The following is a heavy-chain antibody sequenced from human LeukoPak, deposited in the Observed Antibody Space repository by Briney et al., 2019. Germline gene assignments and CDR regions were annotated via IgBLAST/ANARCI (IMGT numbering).Heavy chain of an antibody. V-gene: IGHV3-30*18. CDR1: GFTFSNYG. CDR3: ANVNAMSTGY. J-gene: IGHJ4*02. Sequence: GGSLRLSCAASGFTFSNYGMHWVRQAPGKGLEWVAVVSYDGSNKYYADSMKGRFTISRDNSKNTLYLQMNSLRAEDTAVYYCANVNAMSTGYWGQGTLVTVSS. D-gene: IGHD2-2*01. CDR2: VSYDGSNK.